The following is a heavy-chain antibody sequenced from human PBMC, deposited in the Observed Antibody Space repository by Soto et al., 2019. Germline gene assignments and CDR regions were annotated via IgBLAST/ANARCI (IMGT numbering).Heavy chain of an antibody. CDR1: GGSISSGGYY. V-gene: IGHV4-31*03. J-gene: IGHJ4*02. CDR3: ARVGAYYSSGDYSESPFDY. D-gene: IGHD3-22*01. CDR2: IYYSGST. Sequence: QVQLQESGPGLVKPSQTLSLTCTVSGGSISSGGYYWSWIRQHPGKGLEWIGYIYYSGSTYYNPSLKSRVTISVDTSKNQFSLKLSSVTAADTAVYYCARVGAYYSSGDYSESPFDYWGQGTLVTVSS.